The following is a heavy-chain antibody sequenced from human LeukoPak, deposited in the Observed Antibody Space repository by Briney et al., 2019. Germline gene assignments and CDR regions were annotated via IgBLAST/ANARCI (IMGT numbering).Heavy chain of an antibody. CDR2: INPSGGST. V-gene: IGHV1-46*01. CDR1: GYTFTSYG. Sequence: ASVKVSCKASGYTFTSYGISWVRQAPGQGLEWMGIINPSGGSTSYAQKFQGRVTMTRDMSTSTVYMELSSLRSEDTAVYYCARAGGSYRYYFDYWGQGTLVTVSS. J-gene: IGHJ4*02. CDR3: ARAGGSYRYYFDY. D-gene: IGHD1-26*01.